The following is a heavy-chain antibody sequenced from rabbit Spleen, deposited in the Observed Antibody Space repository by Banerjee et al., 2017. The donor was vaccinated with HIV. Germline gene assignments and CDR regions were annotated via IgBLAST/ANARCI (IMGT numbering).Heavy chain of an antibody. CDR2: IYPDYGST. V-gene: IGHV1S47*01. D-gene: IGHD6-1*01. CDR1: GIDFSSYG. CDR3: ARGYSYSYVGVAYATDYVNL. J-gene: IGHJ4*01. Sequence: QEQLVESGGGLVTLGGSLKLSCKASGIDFSSYGISWVRQAPGKGLEWIAYIYPDYGSTDYASWVNGRFTISLDNAQNTVFLQMTSLTAADTATYFCARGYSYSYVGVAYATDYVNLWGPGTLVTVS.